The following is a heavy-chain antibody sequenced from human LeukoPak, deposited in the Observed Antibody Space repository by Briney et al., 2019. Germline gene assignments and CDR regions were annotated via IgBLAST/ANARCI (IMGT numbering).Heavy chain of an antibody. CDR3: AKDLISIAAGPAFDI. Sequence: GRSLRLSCAASGFTFDDYAMHWVRQAPGKGLEWVSGISWNSGSIGYADSVKGRFTISRDNAKNSLYLQMNSLRAEDTALYYCAKDLISIAAGPAFDIWGQGTMVTVSS. CDR1: GFTFDDYA. J-gene: IGHJ3*02. D-gene: IGHD6-25*01. CDR2: ISWNSGSI. V-gene: IGHV3-9*01.